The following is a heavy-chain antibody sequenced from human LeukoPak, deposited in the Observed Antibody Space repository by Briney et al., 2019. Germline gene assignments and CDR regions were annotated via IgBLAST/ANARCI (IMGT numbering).Heavy chain of an antibody. CDR3: ANGEPKNY. D-gene: IGHD3-10*01. V-gene: IGHV3-30*18. J-gene: IGHJ4*02. Sequence: SGGSLRLSCAASGFTFSSYGVHWVRQAPGKGLEWVAVISYDGRNKYYADSVKGRFTISRDNSKNTLHLQMNSLRAEDTAVYYCANGEPKNYWGQGTLVTVSS. CDR2: ISYDGRNK. CDR1: GFTFSSYG.